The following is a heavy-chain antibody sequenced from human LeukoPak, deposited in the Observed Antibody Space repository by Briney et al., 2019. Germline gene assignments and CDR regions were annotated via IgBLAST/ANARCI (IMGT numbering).Heavy chain of an antibody. CDR1: GGSISSGGYY. D-gene: IGHD3-3*01. V-gene: IGHV4-31*03. J-gene: IGHJ4*02. Sequence: SQTLSLTCTVSGGSISSGGYYWSWIRQHPGKGLEWIGYICYSGSTYYNPSLKSRVTISVDTSKNQFSLKLSSVTAADTAVYYCARVITIFGGWYFDYWGQGTLVTVSS. CDR2: ICYSGST. CDR3: ARVITIFGGWYFDY.